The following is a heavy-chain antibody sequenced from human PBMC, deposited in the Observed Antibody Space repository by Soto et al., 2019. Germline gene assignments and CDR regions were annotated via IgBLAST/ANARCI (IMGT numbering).Heavy chain of an antibody. CDR3: TTQWELLNGGIDY. CDR2: IRSKANSYAT. V-gene: IGHV3-73*01. J-gene: IGHJ4*02. Sequence: GGSLRLSCAASGFTFSGSAMHWVRQASGKGLEWVGRIRSKANSYATAYAASVKGRFTISRDDSKNTAYLQMNSLKTEDTAVYYCTTQWELLNGGIDYWGQGTLVTSPQ. D-gene: IGHD1-26*01. CDR1: GFTFSGSA.